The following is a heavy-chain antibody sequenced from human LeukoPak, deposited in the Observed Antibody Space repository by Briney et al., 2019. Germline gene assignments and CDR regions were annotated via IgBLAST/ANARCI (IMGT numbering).Heavy chain of an antibody. CDR3: ARSSRYYYGSGSYYIWFDP. V-gene: IGHV5-51*01. J-gene: IGHJ5*02. CDR1: GYSFTSYW. Sequence: GESLKISCKGSGYSFTSYWIGWVRQMPGKGLEWMGIIYPGDSDTRYSPSFQGQVTISADKSISTAYLQWSSLKASDTAMYYCARSSRYYYGSGSYYIWFDPWGQGTLVTVSS. CDR2: IYPGDSDT. D-gene: IGHD3-10*01.